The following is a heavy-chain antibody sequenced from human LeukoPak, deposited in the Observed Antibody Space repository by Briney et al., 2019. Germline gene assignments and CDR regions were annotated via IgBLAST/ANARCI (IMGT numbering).Heavy chain of an antibody. Sequence: SQTLSLTCTVSGGSISSGDYYWSWIRQPPGKGLEWIGYTYYSGSTYYNPSLKSRVTISVDTSKNQFSLKLSSVTAADTAVYYCARGVVVVPAIGHPDYWGQGTLVTVSS. CDR3: ARGVVVVPAIGHPDY. J-gene: IGHJ4*02. CDR1: GGSISSGDYY. V-gene: IGHV4-30-4*08. CDR2: TYYSGST. D-gene: IGHD2-2*01.